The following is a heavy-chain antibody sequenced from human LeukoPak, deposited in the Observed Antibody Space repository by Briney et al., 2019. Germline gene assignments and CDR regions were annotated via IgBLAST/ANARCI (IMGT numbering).Heavy chain of an antibody. Sequence: GGSLRLSCAASGFTFTTFTMHWVRQAPGKGLEWVAVISYDGNNKYYADSVKGRFTISRDNSKNTLYLQMNSLRAEDTAVYHCAKAIFGMTDYWGQGTLVTVSS. CDR2: ISYDGNNK. CDR1: GFTFTTFT. V-gene: IGHV3-30-3*01. D-gene: IGHD3-3*01. J-gene: IGHJ4*02. CDR3: AKAIFGMTDY.